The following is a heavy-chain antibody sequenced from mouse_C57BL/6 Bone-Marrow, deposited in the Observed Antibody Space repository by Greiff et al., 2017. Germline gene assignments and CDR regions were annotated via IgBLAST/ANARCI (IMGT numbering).Heavy chain of an antibody. D-gene: IGHD2-4*01. J-gene: IGHJ1*03. CDR1: GYTFTSYW. Sequence: QVQLQQPGAELVKPGASVKLSCKASGYTFTSYWMHWVKQRPGQGLEWIGMIHPNSGSTNYNEKFKSKATLTVDKSSSTAYMQLSSLTSEDSAVYCCARRPLYYDYDGWYFDVWGTGTTVTVSS. CDR3: ARRPLYYDYDGWYFDV. CDR2: IHPNSGST. V-gene: IGHV1-64*01.